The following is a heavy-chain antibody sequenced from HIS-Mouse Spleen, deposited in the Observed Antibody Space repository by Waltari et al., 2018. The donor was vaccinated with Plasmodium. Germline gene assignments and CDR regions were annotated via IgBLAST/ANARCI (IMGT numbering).Heavy chain of an antibody. CDR2: ISSSSSTI. CDR1: GFTFSSYS. Sequence: EVQLVESGGGLVQPGGSLRLSCAASGFTFSSYSMNWVRQAPGKGLEWVSYISSSSSTIYYADSVKGRFTISRDNAKNSLYLQMNSLRAEDTAVYYCARDPPYSSGWYYFDYWGQGTLVTVSS. CDR3: ARDPPYSSGWYYFDY. J-gene: IGHJ4*02. V-gene: IGHV3-48*01. D-gene: IGHD6-19*01.